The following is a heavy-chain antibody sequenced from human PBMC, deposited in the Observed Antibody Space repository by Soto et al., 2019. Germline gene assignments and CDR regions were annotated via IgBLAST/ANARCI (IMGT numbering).Heavy chain of an antibody. D-gene: IGHD3-3*01. J-gene: IGHJ4*02. CDR2: INHSGST. CDR3: ARGSSIFGVVISRLYYFDY. Sequence: SETLSLTCAVYGGSFSGYYWSWIRQPPGKGLEWIGEINHSGSTNYNPSLKSRVTISVDTSKNQFSLKLSSVTAADTAVYYCARGSSIFGVVISRLYYFDYWGQGTLVTVSS. CDR1: GGSFSGYY. V-gene: IGHV4-34*01.